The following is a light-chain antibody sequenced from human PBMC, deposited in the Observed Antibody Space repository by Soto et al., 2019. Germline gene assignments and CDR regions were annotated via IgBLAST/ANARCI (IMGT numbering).Light chain of an antibody. J-gene: IGKJ1*01. CDR3: QQYNSWPRT. CDR1: QSVTNS. CDR2: GAS. Sequence: PGERATLSCRASQSVTNSYVAWYQQQLGQAPRLLIYGASTRATGIPARFSGSGSGTEFTLTISSLQSEDFAVYYCQQYNSWPRTLGQGTKVDIK. V-gene: IGKV3-15*01.